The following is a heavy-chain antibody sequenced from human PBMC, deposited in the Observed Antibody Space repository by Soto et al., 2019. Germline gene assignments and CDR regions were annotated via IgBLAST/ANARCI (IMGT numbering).Heavy chain of an antibody. CDR1: GFNVGAFA. CDR2: ISVSDAFI. J-gene: IGHJ4*02. Sequence: PGGSLRLSCAASGFNVGAFAVNWVRQAPGKGLEWVSGISVSDAFIYYADSVRGRFSISRDASENILYLQMNSLRVDDTALYYCTRETVAGITGLDYWGPGTLVPSPQ. CDR3: TRETVAGITGLDY. V-gene: IGHV3-23*01. D-gene: IGHD1-20*01.